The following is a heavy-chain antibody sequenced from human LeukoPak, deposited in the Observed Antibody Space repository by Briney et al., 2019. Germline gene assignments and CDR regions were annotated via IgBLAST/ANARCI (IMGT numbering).Heavy chain of an antibody. CDR2: VTKSGGGT. J-gene: IGHJ4*02. CDR3: VKLSRIGNVDY. Sequence: GGSLRLSCTASGFTFSSYAMSWVRQAPGKGLEWVSGVTKSGGGTEPADSVKGRVSISRDNSKNTLYLQMNSLRAEDTALYYCVKLSRIGNVDYWGQGTLVTVSS. CDR1: GFTFSSYA. V-gene: IGHV3-23*01.